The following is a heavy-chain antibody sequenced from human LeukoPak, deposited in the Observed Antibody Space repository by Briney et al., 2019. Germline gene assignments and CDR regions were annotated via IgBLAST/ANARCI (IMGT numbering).Heavy chain of an antibody. V-gene: IGHV3-21*01. CDR2: ISSSSSYI. D-gene: IGHD4-17*01. Sequence: PGGSLRLSCAASGFTFSSYSMNWVRQAPGKGLEWVSSISSSSSYIYYADSVKGRFTISRDNAKNSLYLQMNSLRAEDTAVYYCARITEDYGDSYDCWGQGTLVTVSS. CDR3: ARITEDYGDSYDC. J-gene: IGHJ4*02. CDR1: GFTFSSYS.